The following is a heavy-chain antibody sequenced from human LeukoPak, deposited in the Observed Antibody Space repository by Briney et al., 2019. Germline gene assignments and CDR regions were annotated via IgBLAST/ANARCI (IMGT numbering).Heavy chain of an antibody. V-gene: IGHV4-4*07. CDR3: ARDLSGSYETHYPFDY. J-gene: IGHJ4*02. Sequence: PSETLSLTCTVSGGSISSYYWSWIRQPAGKGLEWIGRIYTSGSTNYNPSLKSRVTMSVDTSKNQFSLKLSSVTAADTAVYYCARDLSGSYETHYPFDYWGQGTLVTVSS. CDR2: IYTSGST. D-gene: IGHD1-26*01. CDR1: GGSISSYY.